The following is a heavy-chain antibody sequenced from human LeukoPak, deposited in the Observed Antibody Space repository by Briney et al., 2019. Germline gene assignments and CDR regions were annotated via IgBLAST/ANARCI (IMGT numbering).Heavy chain of an antibody. D-gene: IGHD4-17*01. CDR1: GFPFSSYP. Sequence: GGSLRLSCAGSGFPFSSYPISWVRQPPGKGLEWVSAITASGDSTYSADSVKGRFTISRDNSKNTLYLQMNSLRAEDTAVYYCAKVGVETTGDYWGQGTLVTVSS. J-gene: IGHJ4*02. CDR2: ITASGDST. CDR3: AKVGVETTGDY. V-gene: IGHV3-23*01.